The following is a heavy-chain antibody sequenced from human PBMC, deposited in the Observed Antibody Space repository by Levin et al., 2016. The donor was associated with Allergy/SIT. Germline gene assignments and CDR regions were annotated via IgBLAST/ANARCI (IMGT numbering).Heavy chain of an antibody. V-gene: IGHV1-3*01. D-gene: IGHD6-13*01. Sequence: WVRQAPGQRLEWMGWINAGNGNTKYSQKFQGRVTITRDTSASTAYMELSSLRSDDTAVYYCARGIAAAGVYYYYGMDVWGQGTTVTVSS. CDR3: ARGIAAAGVYYYYGMDV. CDR2: INAGNGNT. J-gene: IGHJ6*02.